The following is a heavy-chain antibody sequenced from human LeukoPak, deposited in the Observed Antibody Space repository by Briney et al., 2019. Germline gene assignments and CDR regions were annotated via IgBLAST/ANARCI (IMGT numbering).Heavy chain of an antibody. Sequence: GASVKVSCKVSGYTLTELSMHWVRQAPGKGLEWMGGFDPEDGETIYAQKFQGRVTMTEDTSTDTAYMELSSLRSEDTAVYYCATPSMGGWYSYFQHWGQGTLVTVSS. J-gene: IGHJ1*01. D-gene: IGHD6-19*01. CDR2: FDPEDGET. V-gene: IGHV1-24*01. CDR3: ATPSMGGWYSYFQH. CDR1: GYTLTELS.